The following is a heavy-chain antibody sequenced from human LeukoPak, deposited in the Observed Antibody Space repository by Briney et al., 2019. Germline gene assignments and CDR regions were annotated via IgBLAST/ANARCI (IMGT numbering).Heavy chain of an antibody. J-gene: IGHJ4*02. CDR2: INPSGGST. Sequence: ASVKVSCKASGYTFTSYYMHWVRQAPGQGLEWMGIINPSGGSTSYAQNFQGRVTMTRDTSTSTVYMELSSLRSEDTAVYYCARNTLDTAMGAAVDYWGQGTLVTVSS. V-gene: IGHV1-46*03. D-gene: IGHD5-18*01. CDR1: GYTFTSYY. CDR3: ARNTLDTAMGAAVDY.